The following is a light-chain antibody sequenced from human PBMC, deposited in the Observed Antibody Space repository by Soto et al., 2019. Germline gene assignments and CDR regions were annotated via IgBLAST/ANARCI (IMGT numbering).Light chain of an antibody. CDR3: GSYASATLI. Sequence: QSALTQPASVSGSPGQSITISCTGTSSDIGAYDYVSWFQQYPGKAPTLLIYEVTFRPSGVSSRFFGSKSGNTASLTISGLQTEDEADYYCGSYASATLIFGGGTKVTVL. J-gene: IGLJ2*01. CDR2: EVT. V-gene: IGLV2-14*01. CDR1: SSDIGAYDY.